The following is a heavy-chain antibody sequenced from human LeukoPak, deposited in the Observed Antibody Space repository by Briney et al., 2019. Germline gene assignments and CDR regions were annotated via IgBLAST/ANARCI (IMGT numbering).Heavy chain of an antibody. V-gene: IGHV3-64D*06. CDR2: VSSDWGTT. CDR1: RFSLSSYN. CDR3: VRGLYGLGWDY. J-gene: IGHJ4*02. Sequence: PGGSLRPSCSASRFSLSSYNMHWVRQAPGKGLEFVSGVSSDWGTTDYADSARDRFTISRDNSKNTLYLQMSSLRAEDTAIYYCVRGLYGLGWDYWGPGTLVTVSS. D-gene: IGHD3-10*01.